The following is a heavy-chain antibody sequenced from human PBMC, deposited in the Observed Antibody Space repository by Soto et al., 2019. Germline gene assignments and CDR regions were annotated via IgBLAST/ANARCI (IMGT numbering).Heavy chain of an antibody. Sequence: QVQLVQSGAEVKKPGSSVKVSCKASGGTFSSYTISWVRQAPGQGLEWMGRIIPILGIANYAQKFQGRVTITADKFTSTAYMELSSLRSEDTAVYYCARVNSGSYLPDYWGQGTLVTVSS. CDR2: IIPILGIA. J-gene: IGHJ4*02. V-gene: IGHV1-69*02. CDR3: ARVNSGSYLPDY. D-gene: IGHD1-26*01. CDR1: GGTFSSYT.